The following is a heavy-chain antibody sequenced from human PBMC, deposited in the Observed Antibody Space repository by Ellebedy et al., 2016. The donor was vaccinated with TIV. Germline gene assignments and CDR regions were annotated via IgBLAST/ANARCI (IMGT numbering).Heavy chain of an antibody. CDR3: AKDGTVTPSYYYYYMDV. D-gene: IGHD4-11*01. CDR1: AFTFSSYS. J-gene: IGHJ6*03. CDR2: ISGSGGTR. Sequence: GESLKISCAASAFTFSSYSMIWVRQAPGKGLEWVSVISGSGGTRFYADSVKGRLTISRDNSKKTLYLQMNSLRADDTAVYYCAKDGTVTPSYYYYYMDVWGKGTTVTVSS. V-gene: IGHV3-23*01.